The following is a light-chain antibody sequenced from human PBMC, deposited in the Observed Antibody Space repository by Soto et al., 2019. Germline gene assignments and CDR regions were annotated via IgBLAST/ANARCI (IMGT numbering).Light chain of an antibody. CDR1: QSISSY. Sequence: DIQMTQSPSSLSASVGDRVTITCRASQSISSYLNWYQQKPGKAPKLLIYAASSLQSGVPSRFSGSGSGTDFTLTISSPQPEDFATYYCQQSYSTPHVTFGQGTKVEIK. V-gene: IGKV1-39*01. CDR3: QQSYSTPHVT. J-gene: IGKJ1*01. CDR2: AAS.